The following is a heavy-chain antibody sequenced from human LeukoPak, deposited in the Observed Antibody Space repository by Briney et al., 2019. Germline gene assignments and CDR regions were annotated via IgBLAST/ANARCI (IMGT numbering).Heavy chain of an antibody. J-gene: IGHJ4*02. Sequence: PGGSLRLSCAASGFAFSSYAMTWVRQAPGKGLEWVSSISNSGGATFYADSVKGRFTISRDNSKNTLFLQMNSLRVEDTAIYYCAREAAHFDYWGQGTLVTVSS. D-gene: IGHD6-6*01. V-gene: IGHV3-23*01. CDR2: ISNSGGAT. CDR1: GFAFSSYA. CDR3: AREAAHFDY.